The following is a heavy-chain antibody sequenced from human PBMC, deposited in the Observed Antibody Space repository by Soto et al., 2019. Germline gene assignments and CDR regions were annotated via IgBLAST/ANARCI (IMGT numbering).Heavy chain of an antibody. J-gene: IGHJ4*02. CDR1: GFTFSSYV. D-gene: IGHD5-12*01. Sequence: EVQLLESGGGLEQHGGSPRLSCAASGFTFSSYVMSWVRQAPGKGLEWVSAISGGGGSTYYADSVKGRFTISRDNSKNTLYLQMNSLRADDTAIYYCATALGGYSGYDLDYWGQGTLVTVSS. CDR3: ATALGGYSGYDLDY. CDR2: ISGGGGST. V-gene: IGHV3-23*01.